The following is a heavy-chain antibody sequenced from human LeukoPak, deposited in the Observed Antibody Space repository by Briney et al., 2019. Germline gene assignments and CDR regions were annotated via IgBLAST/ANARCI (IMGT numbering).Heavy chain of an antibody. CDR2: VHYSGRT. V-gene: IGHV4-4*02. D-gene: IGHD4-17*01. J-gene: IGHJ5*02. CDR3: ARDGTTVPSLDP. Sequence: SETLSLTCAVSGGSISGSNWWNWVRQSPGKGLEWIGEVHYSGRTNYNPSLKSRITMSVDKSKNLFSLKLTSVTAADTAVYYCARDGTTVPSLDPWGQGTLVTVSS. CDR1: GGSISGSNW.